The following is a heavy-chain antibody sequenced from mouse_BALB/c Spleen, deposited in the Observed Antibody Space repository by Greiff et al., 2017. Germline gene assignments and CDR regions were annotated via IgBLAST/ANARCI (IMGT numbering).Heavy chain of an antibody. CDR3: TRWTSEGFDY. CDR2: IDPETGGT. D-gene: IGHD3-2*02. CDR1: GYTFTDYE. V-gene: IGHV1-15*01. Sequence: VQRVESGAELVRPGASVTLSCKASGYTFTDYEMHWVKQTPVHGLEWIGAIDPETGGTAYKQKFKGKATLTADKTSSTAYMELRSLTSEDSAVYYCTRWTSEGFDYWGQGTTLTVSA. J-gene: IGHJ2*01.